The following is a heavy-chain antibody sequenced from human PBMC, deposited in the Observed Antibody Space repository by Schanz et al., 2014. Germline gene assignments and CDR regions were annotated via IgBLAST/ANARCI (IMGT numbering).Heavy chain of an antibody. CDR2: IWYDGNNK. CDR3: AKSYDTSGYSGFDY. CDR1: GFTFSTYA. Sequence: VQLVESGGGLVQPGGSLRLSCATSGFTFSTYAMSWVRQAPGKGLEWVAVIWYDGNNKYYADSVKGRFTISRDNSKNTLYLQMNSLRTEDTAVYFCAKSYDTSGYSGFDYWGQGTLVTVSS. D-gene: IGHD3-22*01. J-gene: IGHJ4*02. V-gene: IGHV3-30*02.